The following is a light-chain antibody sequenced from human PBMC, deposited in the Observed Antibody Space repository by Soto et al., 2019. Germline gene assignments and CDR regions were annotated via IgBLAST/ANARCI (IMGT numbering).Light chain of an antibody. CDR3: QQYGSSPRT. CDR1: QSVSSSF. V-gene: IGKV3-20*01. Sequence: EIVLTQSPGTLSLSPGERATLSCRASQSVSSSFLAWYQQKVGQAPRLLIYDASSRAPGIPDRFSGSGSGTDLTLPNSRLETEDFAVSYCQQYGSSPRTFGQGTR. J-gene: IGKJ5*01. CDR2: DAS.